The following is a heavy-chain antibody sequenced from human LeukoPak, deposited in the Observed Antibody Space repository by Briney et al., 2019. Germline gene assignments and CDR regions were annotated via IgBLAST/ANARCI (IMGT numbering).Heavy chain of an antibody. D-gene: IGHD4-17*01. V-gene: IGHV3-21*04. CDR1: GFTFSSYS. J-gene: IGHJ4*02. CDR3: AKDATTHTVTTHYFDY. CDR2: FTISGNM. Sequence: GGSLRLSCAASGFTFSSYSMNWVRQAPGKGLEWVSCFTISGNMCYADSVKGRFTISRDNSKNTLFLQMNSLRAEDTAVYYCAKDATTHTVTTHYFDYWGQGSLVTVSS.